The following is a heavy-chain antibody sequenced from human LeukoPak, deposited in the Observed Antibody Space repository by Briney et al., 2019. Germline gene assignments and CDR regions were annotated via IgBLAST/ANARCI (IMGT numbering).Heavy chain of an antibody. CDR3: ARDPTEVLLAVGTSYGMDV. V-gene: IGHV1-3*01. D-gene: IGHD6-19*01. CDR2: INAGNGNT. Sequence: ASVKVSCKASGYTFTSYGISWVRQAPGQGLEWMGWINAGNGNTKYSQKFQGRVTITRDTSASTAYMELSSLRSEDTAVCYCARDPTEVLLAVGTSYGMDVWGQGTTVTVSS. CDR1: GYTFTSYG. J-gene: IGHJ6*02.